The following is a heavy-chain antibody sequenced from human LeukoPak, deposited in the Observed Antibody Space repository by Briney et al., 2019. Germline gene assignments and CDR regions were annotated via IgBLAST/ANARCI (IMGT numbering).Heavy chain of an antibody. CDR1: GFTFDDHA. CDR3: AKGLWFGEFHPFDY. D-gene: IGHD3-10*01. CDR2: ISWNSGSI. Sequence: GGSLRLSCAASGFTFDDHAMHWVRQAPGKGLEWVSGISWNSGSIGYADSVKGRFTISRDNAKNSLYLQMNSLRAEDTALYYCAKGLWFGEFHPFDYWGQGTLVTVSS. V-gene: IGHV3-9*01. J-gene: IGHJ4*02.